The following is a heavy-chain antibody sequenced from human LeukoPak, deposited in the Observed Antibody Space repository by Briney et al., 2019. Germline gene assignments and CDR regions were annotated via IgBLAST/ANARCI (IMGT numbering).Heavy chain of an antibody. CDR3: ARDRSNSRAWFGEEDRYGMDV. CDR1: GFAFSSYS. CDR2: ISSSSSTI. Sequence: GGSLRLSCAASGFAFSSYSMNWVRQAPGKGLEWVSYISSSSSTIYYADSVKGRFTISRDNAKNSLYLQMNSLRAEDTAVYYCARDRSNSRAWFGEEDRYGMDVWGQGTTVTVSS. V-gene: IGHV3-48*04. D-gene: IGHD3-10*01. J-gene: IGHJ6*02.